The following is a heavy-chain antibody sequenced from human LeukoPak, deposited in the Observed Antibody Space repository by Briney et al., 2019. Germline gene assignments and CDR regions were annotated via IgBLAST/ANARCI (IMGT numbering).Heavy chain of an antibody. CDR3: ASGSMITFGGVED. V-gene: IGHV4-34*01. CDR2: INHSGST. Sequence: PSETLSLTCVVYGGSFSGYYWSWIRQPPGKGLEWIGEINHSGSTNYNPSLKSRVTISVDTSKNQFSLKLSSVTAADKAVYYCASGSMITFGGVEDWGQGTLVTVSS. CDR1: GGSFSGYY. D-gene: IGHD3-16*01. J-gene: IGHJ4*02.